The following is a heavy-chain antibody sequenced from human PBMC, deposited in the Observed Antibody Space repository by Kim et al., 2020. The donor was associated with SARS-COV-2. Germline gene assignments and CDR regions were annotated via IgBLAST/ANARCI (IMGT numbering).Heavy chain of an antibody. CDR3: ARLGIAVAGMGGHSSTNYYYYGMDV. D-gene: IGHD6-19*01. J-gene: IGHJ6*02. CDR2: ISSSSSYI. Sequence: GGSLRLSCAASGFTFSSYSMNWVRQAPGKGLEWVSSISSSSSYIYYADSVKGRFTISRDNAKNSLYLQMNSLRAEDTAVYYCARLGIAVAGMGGHSSTNYYYYGMDVWGQGTTVTVSS. CDR1: GFTFSSYS. V-gene: IGHV3-21*04.